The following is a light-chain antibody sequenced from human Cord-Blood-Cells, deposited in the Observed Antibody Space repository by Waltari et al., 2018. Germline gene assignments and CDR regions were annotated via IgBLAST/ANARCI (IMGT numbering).Light chain of an antibody. V-gene: IGLV2-11*01. Sequence: QSALTQPRSVSGSPGQSVTISCTGTSSDVCGYNYVSWSQQPPGKAPRPRIYDVSKRPSGVPDRFSGSKSGNTASLTISGLQAEDEADYYCCSYAGSYTYVFGTGTKVTVL. CDR1: SSDVCGYNY. CDR3: CSYAGSYTYV. J-gene: IGLJ1*01. CDR2: DVS.